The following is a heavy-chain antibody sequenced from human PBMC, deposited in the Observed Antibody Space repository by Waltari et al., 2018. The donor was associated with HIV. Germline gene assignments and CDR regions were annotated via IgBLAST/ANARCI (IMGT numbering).Heavy chain of an antibody. J-gene: IGHJ5*02. V-gene: IGHV4-61*02. CDR3: ARGSGSHWWFDP. D-gene: IGHD1-26*01. CDR1: GGSISSGSYY. Sequence: QVQLQESGPGLVKPSQTLSLTCTVSGGSISSGSYYWSWTRQPAGKGLEWIGRIYTSGSTNYIPSLKSRVTISVDTSKTQFSLKLSSVTAADTAVYYCARGSGSHWWFDPWGQGTLVTVSS. CDR2: IYTSGST.